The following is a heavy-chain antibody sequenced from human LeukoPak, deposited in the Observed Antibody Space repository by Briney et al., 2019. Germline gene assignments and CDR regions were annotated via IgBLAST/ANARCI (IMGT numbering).Heavy chain of an antibody. CDR1: GFTFSSYA. CDR2: ISGSGGST. V-gene: IGHV3-23*01. CDR3: AKGGGGYCSSTSCYTEGSYWYFDL. J-gene: IGHJ2*01. D-gene: IGHD2-2*02. Sequence: PGASLRLSCAASGFTFSSYAMSWVRQASGKGLEWVSAISGSGGSTYYADSVKGRFTISRDNSKNTLYLQMNSLRAEDTAVYYCAKGGGGYCSSTSCYTEGSYWYFDLWGRGTLVTVSS.